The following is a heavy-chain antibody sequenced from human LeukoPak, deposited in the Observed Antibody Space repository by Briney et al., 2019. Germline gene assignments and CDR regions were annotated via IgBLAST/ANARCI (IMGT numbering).Heavy chain of an antibody. CDR2: ISGDGDTT. J-gene: IGHJ4*01. D-gene: IGHD6-13*01. Sequence: PGGSLRLSCAGSGFTFDDYAMHWVRQPPGKGLGWVSLISGDGDTTYYADSVKGRFTISRDNSKNSLYLQMNSLRTDDTALYYCAKDIAAAAFFGSWGHGTLVTVSS. CDR3: AKDIAAAAFFGS. V-gene: IGHV3-43*02. CDR1: GFTFDDYA.